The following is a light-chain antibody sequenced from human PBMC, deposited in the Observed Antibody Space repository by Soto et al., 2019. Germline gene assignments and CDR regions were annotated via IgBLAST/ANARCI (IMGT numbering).Light chain of an antibody. CDR2: WSS. CDR1: QSVLYSSNNKDY. V-gene: IGKV4-1*01. J-gene: IGKJ1*01. Sequence: DIVMTQSPDSLAVSLGERATINCKSSQSVLYSSNNKDYLAWYQQKPGQPPKLLIYWSSTRESGVPDRFSGSGSGTDFILTIGSLQAEDVAFYYCQQYYSTPPTFGQGTKVEIK. CDR3: QQYYSTPPT.